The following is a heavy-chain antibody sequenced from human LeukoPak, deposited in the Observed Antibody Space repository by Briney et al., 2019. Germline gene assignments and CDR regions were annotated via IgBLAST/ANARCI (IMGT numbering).Heavy chain of an antibody. CDR3: ARDCGFGESYNYGMDV. J-gene: IGHJ6*02. D-gene: IGHD3-10*01. CDR1: GFTFSSYA. Sequence: GGSLRLSCAASGFTFSSYAMHWVRQAPGKGLEWVAVISYDGSNKYYADSVKGRFTISRDNSKNALYLQMNSLRAEDTAVYCCARDCGFGESYNYGMDVWGQGTTGSVSS. V-gene: IGHV3-30-3*01. CDR2: ISYDGSNK.